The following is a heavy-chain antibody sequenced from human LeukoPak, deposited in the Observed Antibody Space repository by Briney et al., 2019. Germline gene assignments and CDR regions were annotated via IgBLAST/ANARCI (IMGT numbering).Heavy chain of an antibody. CDR3: ARVAIRASGPFFDY. J-gene: IGHJ4*02. CDR2: ISYDGSNK. D-gene: IGHD2-15*01. V-gene: IGHV3-30-3*01. CDR1: GFTFSSYA. Sequence: GGSLRLSCAASGFTFSSYAMHWVRQAPGKGLEWVAVISYDGSNKYYADSVKGRFTISRDNSKNTLYLQMNSLRAEDTAVYYCARVAIRASGPFFDYWGQGTLVTVSS.